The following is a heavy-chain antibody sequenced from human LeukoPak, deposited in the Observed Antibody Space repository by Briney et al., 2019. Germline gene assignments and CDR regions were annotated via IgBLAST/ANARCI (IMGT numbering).Heavy chain of an antibody. Sequence: ASLNVAFKASGYTFTDYYMHWVRPAPGQGLAWMGWINTNSGGTDYVQKCQGRVTMTRDTSISTAYMELSRLRSDDTAVYYCVFLAAAAGINYWGQGTLVTVSS. V-gene: IGHV1-2*02. D-gene: IGHD6-13*01. CDR1: GYTFTDYY. J-gene: IGHJ4*02. CDR2: INTNSGGT. CDR3: VFLAAAAGINY.